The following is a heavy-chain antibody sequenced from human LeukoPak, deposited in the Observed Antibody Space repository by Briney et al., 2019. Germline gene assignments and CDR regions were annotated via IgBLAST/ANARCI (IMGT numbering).Heavy chain of an antibody. Sequence: GGSLRLSCAASGFTFSSYAMHWVRQAPGKGLEWVAVISYDGSNKYYADSVKGRYTISRDNSKNTLYLQMNSLRAEDTAVYYCARVLVGALGAFDIWGQGTMVTVSS. CDR3: ARVLVGALGAFDI. D-gene: IGHD1-26*01. J-gene: IGHJ3*02. CDR2: ISYDGSNK. V-gene: IGHV3-30*04. CDR1: GFTFSSYA.